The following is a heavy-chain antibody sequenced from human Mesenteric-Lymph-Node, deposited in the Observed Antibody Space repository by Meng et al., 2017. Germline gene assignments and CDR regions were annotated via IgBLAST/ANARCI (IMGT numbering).Heavy chain of an antibody. V-gene: IGHV3-66*02. J-gene: IGHJ3*01. D-gene: IGHD1-26*01. CDR2: IHDDGNT. Sequence: GESLKISCAASGFTVSSNYMSWVRQAPGKGLEWVSVIHDDGNTYYGDSVKGRFTISRDNSKIMLYLQMNSLRPKDTAVYYCARETQATVGASSSSAFDLWGQGTMVTVSS. CDR3: ARETQATVGASSSSAFDL. CDR1: GFTVSSNY.